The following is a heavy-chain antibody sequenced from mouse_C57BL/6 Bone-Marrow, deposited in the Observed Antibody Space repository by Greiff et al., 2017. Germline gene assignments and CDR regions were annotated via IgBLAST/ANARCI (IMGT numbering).Heavy chain of an antibody. CDR2: IDPEDGET. V-gene: IGHV14-2*01. D-gene: IGHD1-1*01. J-gene: IGHJ1*03. CDR3: ARDYGSSYWYFDV. Sequence: VQLQQSGAELVKPGASVKFSCTASVFNIKDYYMHWVKQRTEQGLEWIGRIDPEDGETKYAPKFQGKATITADTSSNTAYLQLSSLTSEDTAVYYCARDYGSSYWYFDVWGTGTTVTVSS. CDR1: VFNIKDYY.